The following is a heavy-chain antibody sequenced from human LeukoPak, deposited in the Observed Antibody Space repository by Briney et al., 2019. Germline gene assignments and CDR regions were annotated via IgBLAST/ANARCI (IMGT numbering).Heavy chain of an antibody. V-gene: IGHV3-48*01. J-gene: IGHJ5*02. Sequence: GGSLSLSCAASGFTFSTYSMNWVRQAPGKGLECVAYITSSSSTMFYADSVKGRFTISRDNAENSMYLQMNNLRVEDTAVYYCARLAIRDIDFSNPEFDPWGQGTLVIVSS. CDR2: ITSSSSTM. CDR1: GFTFSTYS. D-gene: IGHD4-11*01. CDR3: ARLAIRDIDFSNPEFDP.